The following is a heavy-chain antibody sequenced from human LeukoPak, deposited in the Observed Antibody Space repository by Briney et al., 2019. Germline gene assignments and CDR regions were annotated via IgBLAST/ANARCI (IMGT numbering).Heavy chain of an antibody. D-gene: IGHD2-2*01. Sequence: SGGSLRLSCAASGFAFDDYAMHWVRQAPGKGLEWVSRISWNSGSIGYADSVKGRFTISRDNAKNSLFLQMNSLRAEDTAVYYCARGRYQLLLGDIWGQGTVVTVSS. J-gene: IGHJ3*02. CDR3: ARGRYQLLLGDI. V-gene: IGHV3-9*01. CDR2: ISWNSGSI. CDR1: GFAFDDYA.